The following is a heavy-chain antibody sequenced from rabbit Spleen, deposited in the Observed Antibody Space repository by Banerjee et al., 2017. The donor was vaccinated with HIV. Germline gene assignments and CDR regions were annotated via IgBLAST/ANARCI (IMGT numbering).Heavy chain of an antibody. CDR1: GFSFSNSYW. D-gene: IGHD3-1*01. Sequence: QEQLVESGGGLVQPEGSLTLTCTVSGFSFSNSYWICWVRQAPGKGLEWIACIYAGSSGNTYYATWAKGRFTISKSSSTTVTLQMTSLTAADTATYFCARDGDDAGYDFFLWGPGTLVTVS. J-gene: IGHJ4*01. CDR2: IYAGSSGNT. CDR3: ARDGDDAGYDFFL. V-gene: IGHV1S45*01.